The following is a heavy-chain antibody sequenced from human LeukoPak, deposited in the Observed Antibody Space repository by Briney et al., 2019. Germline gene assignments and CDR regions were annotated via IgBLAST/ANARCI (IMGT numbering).Heavy chain of an antibody. V-gene: IGHV3-23*01. Sequence: GRSLRLSCVASGFTFSSYAMSWVRQAPGKGLEWVSAISGSGGNTYSADSVKGRFTISRDNSKNTLYLQMNSLRAEDTAVYYCATGGELLSLFDYWGQGTLVTVSS. CDR2: ISGSGGNT. J-gene: IGHJ4*02. CDR3: ATGGELLSLFDY. CDR1: GFTFSSYA. D-gene: IGHD3-10*01.